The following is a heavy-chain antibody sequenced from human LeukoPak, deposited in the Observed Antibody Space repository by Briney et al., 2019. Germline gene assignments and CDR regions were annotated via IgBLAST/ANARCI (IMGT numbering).Heavy chain of an antibody. J-gene: IGHJ4*02. Sequence: GGSLRLSCAASGFTFSSYAMSWVRQAPGKGLEWVSAISGSGGSTYYADSVKGRFTISRDNSKNTLYLQMNSLRAEDTAVYYCARALGREDYFDYWGQGTLVTVSS. V-gene: IGHV3-23*01. CDR3: ARALGREDYFDY. CDR2: ISGSGGST. D-gene: IGHD1-26*01. CDR1: GFTFSSYA.